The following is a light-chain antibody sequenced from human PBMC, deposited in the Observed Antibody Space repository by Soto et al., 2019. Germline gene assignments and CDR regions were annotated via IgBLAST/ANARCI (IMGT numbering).Light chain of an antibody. CDR2: GAS. CDR1: QSVSSSY. J-gene: IGKJ4*01. CDR3: QQYGSSHKLT. Sequence: EIVLTQSPGTLSLSPGERATLSCRASQSVSSSYLAWYQQKPGQAPRLLIYGASSRANGIPVRFSGSGSGTDFTLTISRLEPEDFAVYDCQQYGSSHKLTFGGGTKVDIK. V-gene: IGKV3-20*01.